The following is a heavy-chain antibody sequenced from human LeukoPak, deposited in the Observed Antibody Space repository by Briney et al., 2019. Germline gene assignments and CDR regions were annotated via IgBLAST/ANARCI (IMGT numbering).Heavy chain of an antibody. CDR3: AKGPRLEDAQRDSYSSSWYALYFDY. CDR2: ISGSGGST. V-gene: IGHV3-23*01. D-gene: IGHD6-13*01. CDR1: GFTFSSYA. Sequence: PGGSLRLSCAASGFTFSSYAMSWVRQAPGKGLEWVSAISGSGGSTYYADSVKGRFTISRDNSKNTLYLQMNSLRAEDTAVYYCAKGPRLEDAQRDSYSSSWYALYFDYWGQGTLVTVSS. J-gene: IGHJ4*02.